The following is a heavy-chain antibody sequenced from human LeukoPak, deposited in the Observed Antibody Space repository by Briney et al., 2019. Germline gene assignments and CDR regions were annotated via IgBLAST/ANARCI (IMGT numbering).Heavy chain of an antibody. J-gene: IGHJ5*02. Sequence: PSETLSLTCTVSGVSISSYYWGWIRQPPGKGLEWIGSISYSGKTYYNPSLKSRVTIAVDTSKNQFSLKLSSVTAADTAVYYCARLSYIVGPNWFDPWGQGTLVTVSS. D-gene: IGHD2-15*01. CDR1: GVSISSYY. CDR3: ARLSYIVGPNWFDP. V-gene: IGHV4-39*01. CDR2: ISYSGKT.